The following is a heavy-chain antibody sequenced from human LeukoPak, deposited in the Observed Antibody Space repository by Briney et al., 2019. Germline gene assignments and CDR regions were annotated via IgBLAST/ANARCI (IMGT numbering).Heavy chain of an antibody. D-gene: IGHD5-18*01. CDR1: GFTFSSYS. Sequence: GGSLRLSCAASGFTFSSYSMNWVRQAPGKGLEWVSSISSSGSYIYYADSVKGRFTISRDNAKNPLYLQMNSLRAEDTAVYYCARVGYSHGAFDYWGQGTLVTASS. V-gene: IGHV3-21*01. J-gene: IGHJ4*02. CDR3: ARVGYSHGAFDY. CDR2: ISSSGSYI.